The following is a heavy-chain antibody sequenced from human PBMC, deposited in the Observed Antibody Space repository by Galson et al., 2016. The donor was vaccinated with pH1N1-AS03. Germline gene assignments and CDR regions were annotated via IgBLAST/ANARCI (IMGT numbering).Heavy chain of an antibody. J-gene: IGHJ3*02. CDR2: ISTDYGKT. D-gene: IGHD1-14*01. CDR3: ARSDSFDI. Sequence: SVKVSCKASGYTFTRNSVHWLRQAPGQMLEWLGWISTDYGKTAYSQKFQGRVTITKDTSASTAYMELISLQSEDTAVYYCARSDSFDIWGQGTMVTVSS. V-gene: IGHV1-3*04. CDR1: GYTFTRNS.